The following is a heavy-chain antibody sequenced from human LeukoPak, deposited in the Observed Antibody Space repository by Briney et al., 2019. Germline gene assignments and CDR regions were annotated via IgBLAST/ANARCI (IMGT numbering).Heavy chain of an antibody. J-gene: IGHJ6*03. V-gene: IGHV3-48*01. CDR3: ARVVVPAAIRKASLPYTGYMDV. D-gene: IGHD2-2*02. CDR1: GFSFSSYI. Sequence: PGGSLRLSCAASGFSFSSYIMNWVRQAPGKGLEWVSHISSSSSTIYYADSVKGRFTISRDNAKNSLYLQMNSLRAEDTAVYYCARVVVPAAIRKASLPYTGYMDVWGKGTTVTVSS. CDR2: ISSSSSTI.